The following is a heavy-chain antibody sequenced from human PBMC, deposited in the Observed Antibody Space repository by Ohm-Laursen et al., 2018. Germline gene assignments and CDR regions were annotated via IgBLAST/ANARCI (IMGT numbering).Heavy chain of an antibody. CDR2: ISSSARTI. V-gene: IGHV3-11*01. CDR3: AREDSGLPYYFDY. Sequence: SLRLSCAASGFTFSDYYINWIRQAPGKGLEWVSYISSSARTIYYADSVKGRFTISRDNTKNSLYLQMNSLRAEDTAVYYCAREDSGLPYYFDYWGQGTLVTVSS. CDR1: GFTFSDYY. J-gene: IGHJ4*02. D-gene: IGHD1-26*01.